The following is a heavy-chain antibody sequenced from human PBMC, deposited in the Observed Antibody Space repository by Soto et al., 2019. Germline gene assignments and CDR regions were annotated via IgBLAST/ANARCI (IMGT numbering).Heavy chain of an antibody. CDR1: RGTFSSYA. CDR2: IIPIFGTA. CDR3: ATAVLLMYYYYGMDV. J-gene: IGHJ6*02. D-gene: IGHD2-8*01. V-gene: IGHV1-69*12. Sequence: QVQLVQSGAEVKKPGSSVKVSCKASRGTFSSYAISWVRQAPGQGLEWMGGIIPIFGTAEYAQKFQDRVTITAGESTSTAYMQLSSLRSEDTAVYYCATAVLLMYYYYGMDVWGQGTTVTVSS.